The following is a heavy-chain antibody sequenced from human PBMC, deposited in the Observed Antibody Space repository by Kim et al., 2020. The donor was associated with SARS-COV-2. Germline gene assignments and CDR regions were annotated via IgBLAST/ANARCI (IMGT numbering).Heavy chain of an antibody. CDR3: AKGVAAAVLTSFFDS. CDR2: INWNSGNI. CDR1: GFTFDDYA. J-gene: IGHJ4*02. Sequence: GGSLRLSCAASGFTFDDYAMYWVRQAPGKGLEWVSGINWNSGNIGYADPVKGRFTISRDNAKKSLYLQMDSLRAEDTALYYCAKGVAAAVLTSFFDSWGQGSLVTV. D-gene: IGHD2-2*01. V-gene: IGHV3-9*01.